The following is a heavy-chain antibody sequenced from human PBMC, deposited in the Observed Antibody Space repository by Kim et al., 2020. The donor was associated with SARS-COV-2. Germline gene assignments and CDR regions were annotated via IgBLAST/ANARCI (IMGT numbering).Heavy chain of an antibody. CDR3: ARGGSRIGSRAHWYFDL. Sequence: SETLSLTCAVYGGSFSGYYWSWIRQPPGKGLEWIGEINHSGSTNYNPSLKSRVTISVDTSKNQFSLKLSSVTAADTAVYYCARGGSRIGSRAHWYFDLWGRGTLVTVAS. V-gene: IGHV4-34*01. J-gene: IGHJ2*01. CDR2: INHSGST. CDR1: GGSFSGYY. D-gene: IGHD3-10*01.